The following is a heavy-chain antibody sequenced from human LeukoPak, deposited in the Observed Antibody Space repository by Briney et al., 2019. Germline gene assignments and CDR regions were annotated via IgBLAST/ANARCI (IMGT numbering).Heavy chain of an antibody. CDR1: GFRFTDYS. CDR3: VKDRPCETCMPMDA. CDR2: LGRSGEYK. V-gene: IGHV3-23*01. J-gene: IGHJ6*02. Sequence: GGSLRLSCAASGFRFTDYSTSWVRQAPGEGLEWVAGLGRSGEYKYYADSVKGRFTISRDNSKDTVSLQMNSLRAEDSAIYFCVKDRPCETCMPMDAWGQGTTVTVSS. D-gene: IGHD2-2*01.